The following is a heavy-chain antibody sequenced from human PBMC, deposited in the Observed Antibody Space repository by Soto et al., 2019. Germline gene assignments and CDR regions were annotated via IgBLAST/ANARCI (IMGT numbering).Heavy chain of an antibody. CDR2: IIPIYGTA. J-gene: IGHJ6*02. D-gene: IGHD2-2*01. CDR1: GGTFSSYA. Sequence: SVKVSCKASGGTFSSYAISWVRQAPGQGLEWMGGIIPIYGTANYAQKFQGRITINADESTSTSYMELSSLRSEDTAVYYCASSRYCIINSCHPNSFGYYYYGMDVWGQGTTVTVSS. CDR3: ASSRYCIINSCHPNSFGYYYYGMDV. V-gene: IGHV1-69*13.